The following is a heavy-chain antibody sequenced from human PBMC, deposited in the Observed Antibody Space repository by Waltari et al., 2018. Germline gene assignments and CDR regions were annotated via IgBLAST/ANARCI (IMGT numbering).Heavy chain of an antibody. Sequence: QVQLVESGGGVVQPGRSLRLSCAASGFTFSRYGIHWVRQAPGKGLEWVAVISYDGSNKYYADSVKGRFTISRDNSKNTLYLQMNSLRAEDTAVYYCAKDGSYYYYYMDVWGKGTTVTVSS. J-gene: IGHJ6*03. V-gene: IGHV3-30*18. CDR2: ISYDGSNK. CDR3: AKDGSYYYYYMDV. D-gene: IGHD1-26*01. CDR1: GFTFSRYG.